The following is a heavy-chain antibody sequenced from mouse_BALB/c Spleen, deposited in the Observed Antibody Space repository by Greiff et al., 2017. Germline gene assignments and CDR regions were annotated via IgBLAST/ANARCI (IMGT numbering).Heavy chain of an antibody. CDR1: GYTFTSYW. CDR2: INPSTGYT. V-gene: IGHV1-7*01. Sequence: VKLQESGAELAKPGASVKMSCKASGYTFTSYWMHWVKQRPGQGLEWIGYINPSTGYTEYNQKFKDKATLTADKSSSTAYMQLSSLTSEDSAVYYCARSVSAWFAYWGQGTLVTVSA. CDR3: ARSVSAWFAY. D-gene: IGHD1-1*01. J-gene: IGHJ3*01.